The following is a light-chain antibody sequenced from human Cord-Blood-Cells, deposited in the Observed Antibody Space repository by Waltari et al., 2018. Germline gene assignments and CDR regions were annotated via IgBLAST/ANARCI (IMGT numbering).Light chain of an antibody. V-gene: IGLV2-14*01. Sequence: QSALTQTASVSGSPGQSITISGTGTSSDVGGYNYVSWYQQHPGQAPKPSIYDVINRPSGVSNRFSGSKSGNPASLTISGLQAEDESYYYCSSYTSSSTWVFGGGTKLTVL. CDR1: SSDVGGYNY. CDR2: DVI. J-gene: IGLJ3*02. CDR3: SSYTSSSTWV.